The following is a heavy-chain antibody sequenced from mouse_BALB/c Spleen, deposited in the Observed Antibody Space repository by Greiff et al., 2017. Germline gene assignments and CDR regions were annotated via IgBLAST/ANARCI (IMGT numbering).Heavy chain of an antibody. Sequence: VHLVESGAELARPGASVKLSCKASGYTFTSYWMQWVKQRPGQGLEWIGAIYPGDGDTRYTQKFKGKATLTADKSSSTAYMQLSSLASEDSAVYYCAREYGLDYWGQGTTLTVSS. CDR3: AREYGLDY. D-gene: IGHD2-10*02. CDR2: IYPGDGDT. CDR1: GYTFTSYW. V-gene: IGHV1-87*01. J-gene: IGHJ2*01.